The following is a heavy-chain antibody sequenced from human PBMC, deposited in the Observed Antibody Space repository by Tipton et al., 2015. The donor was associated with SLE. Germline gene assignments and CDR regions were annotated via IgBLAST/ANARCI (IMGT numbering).Heavy chain of an antibody. CDR1: GGSISSYY. CDR3: ARAPRGRRSCYYDSCRDV. CDR2: IYYSGST. D-gene: IGHD3-10*01. J-gene: IGHJ6*03. V-gene: IGHV4-59*01. Sequence: GLVKPSETPSLTCTVSGGSISSYYWSWIRQPPGKGLEWIGYIYYSGSTNYNPSLKSRVTISVDTSKNQFSLKLSSVTAADTAVYYYARAPRGRRSCYYDSCRDVWGEGPTATVSS.